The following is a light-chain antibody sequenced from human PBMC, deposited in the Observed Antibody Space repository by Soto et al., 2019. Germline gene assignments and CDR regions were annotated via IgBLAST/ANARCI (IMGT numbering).Light chain of an antibody. CDR2: AAS. CDR3: QQSYNAPIT. CDR1: QSISSW. Sequence: IQMTQSPSTLSASVVERFTITCRASQSISSWLAWFQQKPGKAPKLLIYAASSLQSGVPSRFSGSGSGTDFTLTISSLQPEDFATYYCQQSYNAPITFGQGTRLEIK. V-gene: IGKV1-39*01. J-gene: IGKJ5*01.